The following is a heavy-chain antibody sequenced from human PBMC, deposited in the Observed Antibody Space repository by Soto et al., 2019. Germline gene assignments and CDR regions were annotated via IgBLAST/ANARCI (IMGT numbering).Heavy chain of an antibody. CDR3: ASTETPGIAAAGTDPPDY. CDR2: ISYDGSNK. D-gene: IGHD6-13*01. V-gene: IGHV3-30-3*01. CDR1: GFTFSSYA. Sequence: GGSLRLSCAASGFTFSSYAMHWVRQAPGKGLEWVAVISYDGSNKYYADSVKGRFTISRDNSKNTLYLQMNSLRAEETAVYYCASTETPGIAAAGTDPPDYWGQGTLVTVSS. J-gene: IGHJ4*02.